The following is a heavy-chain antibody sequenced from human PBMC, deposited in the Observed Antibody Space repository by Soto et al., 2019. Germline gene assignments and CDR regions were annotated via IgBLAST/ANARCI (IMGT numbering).Heavy chain of an antibody. J-gene: IGHJ6*04. CDR3: ARHGRITIFGVVIIPDKAMDV. D-gene: IGHD3-3*01. CDR1: GGSFSGYY. V-gene: IGHV4-34*01. CDR2: INHSGST. Sequence: SETLSLTCAVYGGSFSGYYWSWIRQPPGKGLEWIGEINHSGSTNYNPSLKSRVTISVDTSKNQFSLKLSSVTAADTAVYYCARHGRITIFGVVIIPDKAMDVWGKGTTVTVSS.